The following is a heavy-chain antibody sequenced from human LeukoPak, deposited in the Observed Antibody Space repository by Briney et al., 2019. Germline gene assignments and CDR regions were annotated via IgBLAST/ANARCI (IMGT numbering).Heavy chain of an antibody. CDR1: GFTLSRFA. CDR2: ISYDGSHK. CDR3: AKDREIKGIQQWSVDY. D-gene: IGHD5-18*01. Sequence: GGSLRLSCTASGFTLSRFAMHWVRQAPGKGLQWVAVISYDGSHKYCADSVQGRFTISRDNSKNTLYLQLNSLRSDDTAVYYCAKDREIKGIQQWSVDYWGQGTLVTVSS. J-gene: IGHJ4*02. V-gene: IGHV3-30*04.